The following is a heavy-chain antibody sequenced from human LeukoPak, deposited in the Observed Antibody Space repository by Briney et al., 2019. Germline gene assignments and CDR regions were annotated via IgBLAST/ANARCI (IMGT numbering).Heavy chain of an antibody. V-gene: IGHV1-2*02. J-gene: IGHJ4*02. CDR3: ARIFYYYDSSGHGNEDY. CDR2: INPNSGGT. CDR1: GYTFTGYY. Sequence: GASVKVSCKASGYTFTGYYMHWVRQAPGQGLEWMGWINPNSGGTNYAQKFQGRVTMTRDTSISTAYMELSRLRSDDTAVYYCARIFYYYDSSGHGNEDYWGQGTLVTVSS. D-gene: IGHD3-22*01.